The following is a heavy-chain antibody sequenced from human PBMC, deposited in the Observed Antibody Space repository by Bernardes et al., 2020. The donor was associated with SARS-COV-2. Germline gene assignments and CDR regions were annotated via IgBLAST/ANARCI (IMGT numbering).Heavy chain of an antibody. D-gene: IGHD6-13*01. V-gene: IGHV2-70*11. CDR2: LDWDDDK. CDR1: GFSLSTSGMC. Sequence: GPTLVKPTQTLTLTCTFSGFSLSTSGMCVSWIRQPPGKALEWLARLDWDDDKYYSTSLKTRLTIYKDTSKNQVVLTMTNMDPVDTATYYGARIRGSSWLHDYWGQGTMDTVYS. CDR3: ARIRGSSWLHDY. J-gene: IGHJ4*02.